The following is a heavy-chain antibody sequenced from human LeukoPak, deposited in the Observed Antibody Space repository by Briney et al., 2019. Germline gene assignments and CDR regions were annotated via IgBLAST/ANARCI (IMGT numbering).Heavy chain of an antibody. CDR1: GFTVSSNY. CDR2: IYSGGST. CDR3: AKLGGSSGYYYGLDV. D-gene: IGHD6-6*01. J-gene: IGHJ6*02. V-gene: IGHV3-66*01. Sequence: GGSLRLSCAASGFTVSSNYMSWVRQAPGKGLEWVSVIYSGGSTYYADSVKGRFTISRDNSKNTLYLQMSSLRADDTAVYYCAKLGGSSGYYYGLDVWGQGTTVTVSS.